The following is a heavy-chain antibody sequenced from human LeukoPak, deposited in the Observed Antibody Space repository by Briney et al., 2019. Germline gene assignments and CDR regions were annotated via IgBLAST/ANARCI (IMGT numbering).Heavy chain of an antibody. CDR2: ISSSSSYT. CDR1: GFTFSDYY. CDR3: ARGPRGYSGYDSNFDY. V-gene: IGHV3-11*05. Sequence: GGSLRLSCAASGFTFSDYYMSWIRQAPGKGLEWVSYISSSSSYTNYADSVKGRFTISRDNAKNSLYLQMNSLRAEDTAVYYCARGPRGYSGYDSNFDYWGQGTLVTVSS. D-gene: IGHD5-12*01. J-gene: IGHJ4*02.